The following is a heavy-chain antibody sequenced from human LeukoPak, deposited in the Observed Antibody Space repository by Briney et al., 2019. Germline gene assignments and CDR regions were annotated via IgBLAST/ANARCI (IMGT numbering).Heavy chain of an antibody. CDR1: GGSISSSSYY. V-gene: IGHV4-39*01. D-gene: IGHD3-3*01. CDR3: ARQYYTGFFDY. CDR2: IYYSGST. J-gene: IGHJ4*02. Sequence: SETLSLTCTVSGGSISSSSYYWGWIRQPPGKGLEWIGSIYYSGSTYYNPSLKSRVTISVDTSKNQFSLKLSSVPAADTAVYYCARQYYTGFFDYWDQGPLVTVSS.